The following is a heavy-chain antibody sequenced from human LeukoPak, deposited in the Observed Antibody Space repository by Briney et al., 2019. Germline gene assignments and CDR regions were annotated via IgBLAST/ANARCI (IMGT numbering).Heavy chain of an antibody. Sequence: GGXLRLXXXAXXFTFSSYAMSWVRQAPGKGLEWVSAISGSGGSTYYADSVKGRFTISRDNSKNTLYLQMNSLRAEDTAVYYCARRRHGGWFDPWGQGTLVTVSS. V-gene: IGHV3-23*01. CDR1: XFTFSSYA. J-gene: IGHJ5*02. D-gene: IGHD3-16*01. CDR3: ARRRHGGWFDP. CDR2: ISGSGGST.